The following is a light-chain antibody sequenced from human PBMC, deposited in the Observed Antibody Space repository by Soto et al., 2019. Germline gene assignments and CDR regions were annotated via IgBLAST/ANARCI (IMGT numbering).Light chain of an antibody. Sequence: QSVLTQPPSVSGAPGQRVTISCTGSSSNIGAGYNVHWYQQIPGTAPKLLISGNSNRPSGVPDRFSGSKSGTSASLAITGLHAEEESDYYCQSYDSSLRGVVFGGGTKLTVL. V-gene: IGLV1-40*01. CDR1: SSNIGAGYN. CDR3: QSYDSSLRGVV. J-gene: IGLJ2*01. CDR2: GNS.